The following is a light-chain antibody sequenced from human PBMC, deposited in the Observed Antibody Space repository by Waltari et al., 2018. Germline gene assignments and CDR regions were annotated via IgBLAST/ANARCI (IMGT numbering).Light chain of an antibody. CDR3: QHRDHWPPDAT. V-gene: IGKV3D-20*02. CDR1: RSVSSTY. CDR2: ATS. Sequence: EIVLTQSPGTLSLSPGERATLSCRASRSVSSTYLAWYHQNPGQAPRLLIYATSSMATGIPARFRGSGSGTDFTLTISSLEPEDFAVYYCQHRDHWPPDATFGPGTKVDI. J-gene: IGKJ3*01.